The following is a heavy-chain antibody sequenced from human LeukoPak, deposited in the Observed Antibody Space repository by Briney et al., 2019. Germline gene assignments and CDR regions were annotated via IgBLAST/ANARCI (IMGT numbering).Heavy chain of an antibody. J-gene: IGHJ4*02. V-gene: IGHV4-4*02. CDR3: SRESGPFCPFGY. CDR1: GGSISGTNW. D-gene: IGHD1-26*01. Sequence: SGTLSLTCGVSGGSISGTNWWGWVRQPPGQGLEWIGEISLAGQTNYNPSLNGRVTMSLDKSSNQLSLHLTSVTAADTATYFCSRESGPFCPFGYWGQGTLVIVSS. CDR2: ISLAGQT.